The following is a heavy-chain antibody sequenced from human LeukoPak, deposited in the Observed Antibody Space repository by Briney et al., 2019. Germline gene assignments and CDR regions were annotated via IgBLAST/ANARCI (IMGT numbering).Heavy chain of an antibody. V-gene: IGHV3-21*01. Sequence: GGSLRLSCAASGFIFSNYSMNWVRQAPGKGLEWVSSISSRSSYIYDADSVKGRFTISRDNAKNSLYLQMNSLRPDDTAVYYCAKDSSDYYFDYWGQGTLVTVSS. CDR1: GFIFSNYS. D-gene: IGHD3-22*01. CDR2: ISSRSSYI. CDR3: AKDSSDYYFDY. J-gene: IGHJ4*02.